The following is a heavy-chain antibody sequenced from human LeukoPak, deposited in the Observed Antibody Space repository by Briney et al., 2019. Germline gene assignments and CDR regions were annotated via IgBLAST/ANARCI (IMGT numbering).Heavy chain of an antibody. CDR1: GFTFSDYY. CDR2: ISTTGGGI. CDR3: ARASPDRSGWHYFDY. J-gene: IGHJ4*02. V-gene: IGHV3-11*01. D-gene: IGHD6-19*01. Sequence: GGSLRLSCAASGFTFSDYYMTWIRQTPGKGLECVSFISTTGGGIKYADSVKGRFAISRDNDKTSLYLQMDSLRAGDTAIYYCARASPDRSGWHYFDYWGQGVLVIVSS.